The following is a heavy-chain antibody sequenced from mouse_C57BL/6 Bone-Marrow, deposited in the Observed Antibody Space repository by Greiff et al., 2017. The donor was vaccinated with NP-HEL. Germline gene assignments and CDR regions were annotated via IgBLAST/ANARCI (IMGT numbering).Heavy chain of an antibody. CDR2: SRNKANDYTT. CDR3: ARAPITTVVATHWYFDV. D-gene: IGHD1-1*01. J-gene: IGHJ1*03. CDR1: GFTFSDFY. V-gene: IGHV7-1*01. Sequence: EVNLVESGGGLVQSGRSLRLSCATSGFTFSDFYMEWVRQAPGKGLEWIAASRNKANDYTTEYSASVKGRFIVSRDTYQSILYLQMNALRAEDTAIYYCARAPITTVVATHWYFDVWGTGTTVTVSS.